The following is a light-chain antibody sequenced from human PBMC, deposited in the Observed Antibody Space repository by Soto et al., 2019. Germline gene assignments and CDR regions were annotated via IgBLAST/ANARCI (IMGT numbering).Light chain of an antibody. CDR3: MQALQTPYT. V-gene: IGKV2-28*01. CDR2: LGS. J-gene: IGKJ2*01. Sequence: DIVMTQSPLSLPVTPGEPASISCRSSQSLLHSNGYNYLDWYLQKPGQSPQLLIYLGSNRASGVPDRFNDSGSCTDFTLKISRVEAEDVWVYYCMQALQTPYTFDQGTKLEIK. CDR1: QSLLHSNGYNY.